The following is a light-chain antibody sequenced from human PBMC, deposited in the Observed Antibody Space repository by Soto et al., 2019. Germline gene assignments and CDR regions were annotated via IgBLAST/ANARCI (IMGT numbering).Light chain of an antibody. CDR3: LQDYTYPRT. Sequence: AIKMTQSPSSLSASVGDTVTITCRASQGIRNDLGWYQQKPGKAPKLLIFATSTLQNGVPSRFSGSGFGKDFTLTISGLQPEDFATYYCLQDYTYPRTFGPGTKVDLK. CDR1: QGIRND. V-gene: IGKV1-6*01. CDR2: ATS. J-gene: IGKJ3*01.